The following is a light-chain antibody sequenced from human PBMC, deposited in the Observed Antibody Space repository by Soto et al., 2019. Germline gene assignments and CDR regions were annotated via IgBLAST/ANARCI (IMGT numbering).Light chain of an antibody. V-gene: IGKV3-20*01. CDR1: QSVSNNY. CDR2: GAS. J-gene: IGKJ1*01. Sequence: EIVFTQSPATLSLSPGERATLSCRASQSVSNNYLAWYQQKPGQAPRLLIYGASNRATGIPDRFSGSGSGTDFTLTISRLEPEDFGVYYCQQYGSSPWTFGQGTKVDIK. CDR3: QQYGSSPWT.